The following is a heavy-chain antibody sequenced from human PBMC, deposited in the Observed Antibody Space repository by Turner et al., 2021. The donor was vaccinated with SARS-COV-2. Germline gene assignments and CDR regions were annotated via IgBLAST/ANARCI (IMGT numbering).Heavy chain of an antibody. CDR2: FDPEDAET. V-gene: IGHV1-24*01. J-gene: IGHJ4*02. CDR3: ATGYAYCGGDCSIHY. D-gene: IGHD2-21*02. Sequence: QVQLVQSGAEVKKPGASVKVSCKVSGYTLTEFSMHWVRQAPGKGLEWMGGFDPEDAETIYEQKFQGRVTMTEDTSTDTAYMELSSLRSEDTAVYYCATGYAYCGGDCSIHYWGQGTLVTVSS. CDR1: GYTLTEFS.